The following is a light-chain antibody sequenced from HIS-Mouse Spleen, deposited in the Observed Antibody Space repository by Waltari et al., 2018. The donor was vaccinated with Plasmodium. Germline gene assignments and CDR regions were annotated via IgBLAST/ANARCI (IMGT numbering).Light chain of an antibody. Sequence: EIVMTQSPATLSVSPGERATLPCRASQSVSSNLAWYQQKPGQAPRLLIYGASTRATGIPARFSGSGSGTEFTLTISSLQSEDFAVCYCQQYNNWSFTFGPGTKVDIK. CDR2: GAS. V-gene: IGKV3-15*01. CDR3: QQYNNWSFT. J-gene: IGKJ3*01. CDR1: QSVSSN.